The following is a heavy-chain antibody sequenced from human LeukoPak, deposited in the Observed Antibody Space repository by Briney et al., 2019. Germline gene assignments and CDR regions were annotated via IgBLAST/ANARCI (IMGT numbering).Heavy chain of an antibody. CDR1: GGSISSYY. Sequence: SETLSLTCAVSGGSISSYYWSWLRQPPGKGLEWIGYIYYSGSTNYNPSLKSRVTISVDTSKNQFSLKLSSVTAADTAVYYCARGYVPDYWGQGTLVTVSS. CDR2: IYYSGST. CDR3: ARGYVPDY. V-gene: IGHV4-59*12. D-gene: IGHD1-1*01. J-gene: IGHJ4*02.